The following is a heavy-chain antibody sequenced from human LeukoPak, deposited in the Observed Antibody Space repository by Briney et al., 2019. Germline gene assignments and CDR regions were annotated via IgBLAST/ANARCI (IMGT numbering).Heavy chain of an antibody. J-gene: IGHJ6*02. V-gene: IGHV4-59*01. Sequence: NPSETLSLTCTVSGGSISSYYWSWIRQPPGKGLEWIGYIYYSGSTNYNPSLKSRVTISVDTSKNQFSLKLSSVTAADTAVYYCXXXXXXXXXXXXXDYYYYGMDVWGQGTTVTVSS. CDR2: IYYSGST. CDR3: XXXXXXXXXXXXXDYYYYGMDV. CDR1: GGSISSYY.